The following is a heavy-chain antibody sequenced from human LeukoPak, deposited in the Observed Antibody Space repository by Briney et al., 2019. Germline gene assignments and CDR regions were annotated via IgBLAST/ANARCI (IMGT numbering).Heavy chain of an antibody. CDR1: GFTFSNYA. CDR3: AKDGYYYDSSGYYPHYYYYMDV. CDR2: ISSSSDII. V-gene: IGHV3-48*01. D-gene: IGHD3-22*01. Sequence: GGSLRLSCAASGFTFSNYAINWVRQAPGKGLEWVSYISSSSDIIYYADSVKGRFTISRDNSKNTLYLQMNSLRAEDTAVYYCAKDGYYYDSSGYYPHYYYYMDVWGKGTTVTVSS. J-gene: IGHJ6*03.